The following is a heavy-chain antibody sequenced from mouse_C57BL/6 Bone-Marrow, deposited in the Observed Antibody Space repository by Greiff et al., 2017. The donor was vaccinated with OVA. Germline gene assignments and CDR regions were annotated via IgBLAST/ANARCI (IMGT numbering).Heavy chain of an antibody. CDR1: GYTFTDYE. D-gene: IGHD1-1*01. CDR2: IDPETGGT. Sequence: VQLKQSGAELVRPGASVTLSCKASGYTFTDYEMHWVKQTPVHGLEWIGAIDPETGGTAYNQKFKGKAILTADKSSSTAYMELRSLTSEDSAVYYCTRRAAVATYWYFDVWGTGTTVTVSS. CDR3: TRRAAVATYWYFDV. J-gene: IGHJ1*03. V-gene: IGHV1-15*01.